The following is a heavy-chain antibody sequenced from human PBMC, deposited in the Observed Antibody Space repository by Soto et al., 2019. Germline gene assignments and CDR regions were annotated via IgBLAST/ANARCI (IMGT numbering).Heavy chain of an antibody. CDR3: ARVNYYGSGNYDESWLDP. J-gene: IGHJ5*02. V-gene: IGHV4-30-2*01. Sequence: SETQSLTCVVSGGSLSSGGYSWSWIRQPQGKGLEWIGYIHHSGSTYHNPSLKSRVTISVDRSKNQFSLNLNSVTAADTAVYYCARVNYYGSGNYDESWLDPCGEGTLVTVSS. CDR1: GGSLSSGGYS. D-gene: IGHD3-10*01. CDR2: IHHSGST.